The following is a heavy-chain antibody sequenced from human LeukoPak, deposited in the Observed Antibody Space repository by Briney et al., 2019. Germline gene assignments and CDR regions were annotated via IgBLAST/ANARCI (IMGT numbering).Heavy chain of an antibody. CDR3: ARGKGEYSNYEVY. J-gene: IGHJ4*02. CDR2: IYSGGST. Sequence: GGSLRLSCAASGFTVSSNYMSWVRQAPGKGLEWVSVIYSGGSTYYVDSVKGRFTISRDNSKNTLHLQMNSLRAEDTAVYYCARGKGEYSNYEVYWGQGTLVTVSS. V-gene: IGHV3-53*05. CDR1: GFTVSSNY. D-gene: IGHD4-11*01.